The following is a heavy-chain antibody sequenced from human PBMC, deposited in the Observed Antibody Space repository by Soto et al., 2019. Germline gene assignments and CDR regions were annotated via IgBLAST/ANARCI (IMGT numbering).Heavy chain of an antibody. CDR3: AKGDRIAAAGHFDY. CDR1: GFAFSSCG. D-gene: IGHD6-13*01. Sequence: GGSLSLSCSASGFAFSSCGMHWGRQAPGKGLEWVSVISHDGSNKSYADSVKGRFTIYRDNSKNTLYLQMNSLRAEDTAVYYCAKGDRIAAAGHFDYWGQGTLVTVSS. CDR2: ISHDGSNK. J-gene: IGHJ4*02. V-gene: IGHV3-30*18.